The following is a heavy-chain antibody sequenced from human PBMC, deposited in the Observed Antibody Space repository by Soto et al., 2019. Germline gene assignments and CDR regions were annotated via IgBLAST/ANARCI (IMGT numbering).Heavy chain of an antibody. CDR1: GGSISSGDYY. Sequence: QVQLQESGPGLVKPSQTLSLTCTVSGGSISSGDYYWSWIRQPPGKGLEWIGYIYYSGSTYYNPSLKCRVTISVDASEYQFSLKLSSVTAAYTAVYYCARGRGRWLGEDAFDIWGNGTMVTVSS. CDR2: IYYSGST. V-gene: IGHV4-30-4*01. D-gene: IGHD1-26*01. J-gene: IGHJ3*02. CDR3: ARGRGRWLGEDAFDI.